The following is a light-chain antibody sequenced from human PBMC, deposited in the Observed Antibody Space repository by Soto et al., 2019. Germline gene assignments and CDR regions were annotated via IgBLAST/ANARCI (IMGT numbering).Light chain of an antibody. CDR3: QEYYSTPWT. CDR2: WAS. J-gene: IGKJ1*01. CDR1: QSVLYSSNNKNY. V-gene: IGKV4-1*01. Sequence: DIVMTQSPDSLAVSLGERATINCKSSQSVLYSSNNKNYLAWYQQKPGQPPKLLIYWASTRESGVPDRLSGSGCERDCTLTISSRQAEDVAVYYCQEYYSTPWTFGQGTKVEIK.